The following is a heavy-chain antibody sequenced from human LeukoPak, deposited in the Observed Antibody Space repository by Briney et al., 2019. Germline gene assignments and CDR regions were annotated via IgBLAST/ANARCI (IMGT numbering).Heavy chain of an antibody. J-gene: IGHJ3*02. V-gene: IGHV4-38-2*01. CDR3: ARRYYYDISAAFDI. CDR2: IYHSGST. D-gene: IGHD3-22*01. CDR1: GYSISSGYY. Sequence: PSETLSLTCAVSGYSISSGYYWGWIRQPPGKGLEWIGSIYHSGSTYYNPSLKSRVTISVDTSKDQFSLKLSSVTAADTAVYYCARRYYYDISAAFDIWGQGTMDTVSS.